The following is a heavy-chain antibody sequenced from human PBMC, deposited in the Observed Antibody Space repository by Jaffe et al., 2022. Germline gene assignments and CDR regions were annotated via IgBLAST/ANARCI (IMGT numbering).Heavy chain of an antibody. V-gene: IGHV3-49*03. CDR1: GFTFGDYS. Sequence: EVRLVESGGGLVQPGRSLRLSCKGSGFTFGDYSLTWLRQAPGKGLEWVSLIRGKAHGGPNEYAASVKGRFVVSRDDSKSIVYLQMNSLKREDTAIYYCTRRYCTRSDCYEGAFDGWGQGTMVTVSP. CDR3: TRRYCTRSDCYEGAFDG. J-gene: IGHJ3*01. D-gene: IGHD2-8*01. CDR2: IRGKAHGGPN.